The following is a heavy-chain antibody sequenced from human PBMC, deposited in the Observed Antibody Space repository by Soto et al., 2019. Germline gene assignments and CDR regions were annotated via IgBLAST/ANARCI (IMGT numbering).Heavy chain of an antibody. D-gene: IGHD2-15*01. CDR1: GFTFSSYA. V-gene: IGHV3-23*01. CDR3: AKGGCSGGSCYGNY. J-gene: IGHJ4*02. Sequence: AGGSLRLSCAASGFTFSSYAMSWVRQAPGKGLEWVSAISGSGGSTYYADSVKGRFTISRDNSKNTLYLQMNSLRAEDTAVYYCAKGGCSGGSCYGNYWGQGTLVTVSS. CDR2: ISGSGGST.